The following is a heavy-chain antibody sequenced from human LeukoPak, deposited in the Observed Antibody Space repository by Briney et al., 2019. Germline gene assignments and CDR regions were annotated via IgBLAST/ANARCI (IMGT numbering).Heavy chain of an antibody. CDR3: AKGRGYYDSSGYDI. D-gene: IGHD3-22*01. J-gene: IGHJ3*02. V-gene: IGHV3-23*01. Sequence: PGGSLRLSCAASGFTFSSYAMSWVRQAPGKGLEWVSAISGSGGSTYYADSVQRRFTISRNHSKNTLYLQMNSLRAEDTAVYYCAKGRGYYDSSGYDIWGQGTMVTVSS. CDR1: GFTFSSYA. CDR2: ISGSGGST.